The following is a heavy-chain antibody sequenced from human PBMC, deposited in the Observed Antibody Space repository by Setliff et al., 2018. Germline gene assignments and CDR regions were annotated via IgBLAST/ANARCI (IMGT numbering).Heavy chain of an antibody. V-gene: IGHV1-24*01. CDR2: FAPEVGEI. J-gene: IGHJ4*02. D-gene: IGHD3-3*01. CDR1: GYSLKDSS. Sequence: ASVKVSCKVSGYSLKDSSMHWVRQVPGKGLEWMGGFAPEVGEIIYAQEFQGRVTTTIDTSTNTAYMELRSLRSDDTAVYYCARVPRLEWLLPTFDSWGQGTLVTVSS. CDR3: ARVPRLEWLLPTFDS.